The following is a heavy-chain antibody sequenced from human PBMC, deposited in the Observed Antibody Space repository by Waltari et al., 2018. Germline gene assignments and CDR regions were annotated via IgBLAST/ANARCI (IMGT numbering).Heavy chain of an antibody. Sequence: QVQLVQSGAAVKKPGASVKVSCKTSGYSFTSAGISWVRQAPGQGLEWMGWISAVKGDINYVQKYQGRVTMTTDTSTSTGYMELRSLTSDDTAVYYCARDYYGDYAFDYWGQGTLVTVSS. CDR2: ISAVKGDI. V-gene: IGHV1-18*01. CDR1: GYSFTSAG. CDR3: ARDYYGDYAFDY. D-gene: IGHD4-17*01. J-gene: IGHJ4*02.